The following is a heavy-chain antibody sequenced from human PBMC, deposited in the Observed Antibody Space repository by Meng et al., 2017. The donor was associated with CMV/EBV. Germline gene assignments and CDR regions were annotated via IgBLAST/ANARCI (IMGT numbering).Heavy chain of an antibody. CDR1: GGSISSGDYY. Sequence: QVQLQGSGQGRVKPSRTLSLTCTVSGGSISSGDYYWSWIRQPPGKGLEWIGYIYYSGSTYYNPSLKSRVTISVDTSKNQFSLKLSSVTAADTAVYYCARVTSRVAGAFDYWGQGTLVTVSS. CDR3: ARVTSRVAGAFDY. V-gene: IGHV4-30-4*08. CDR2: IYYSGST. D-gene: IGHD1-14*01. J-gene: IGHJ4*02.